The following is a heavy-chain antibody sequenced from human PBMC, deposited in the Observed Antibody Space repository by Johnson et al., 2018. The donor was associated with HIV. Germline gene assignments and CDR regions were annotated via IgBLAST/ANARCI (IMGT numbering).Heavy chain of an antibody. CDR1: GFTFSSYG. V-gene: IGHV3-30*02. CDR2: IRYDGSNK. Sequence: QMLLVESGGGVVQPGGSLRLSCAASGFTFSSYGMHWVRQAPGKGLEWVAFIRYDGSNKYYADSVKGRFTISRDNSKNTLYLQMNSLRAEDTAVYYCAKVGPENDVLGLRDAFDIWGQGTMVTVSS. CDR3: AKVGPENDVLGLRDAFDI. D-gene: IGHD2/OR15-2a*01. J-gene: IGHJ3*02.